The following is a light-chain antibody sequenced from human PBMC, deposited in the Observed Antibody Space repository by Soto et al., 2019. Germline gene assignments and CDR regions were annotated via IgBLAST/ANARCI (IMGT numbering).Light chain of an antibody. CDR1: QSINTW. Sequence: IHMTQSHSIPTASILDRVTITHRASQSINTWLAWYQQRPGKAPKLLVYDASSLESGVPSRFRGSGSGTEFTLTISSLQADDFATYFCQQYNSYSWTFGQGTKVDIK. CDR2: DAS. CDR3: QQYNSYSWT. V-gene: IGKV1-5*01. J-gene: IGKJ1*01.